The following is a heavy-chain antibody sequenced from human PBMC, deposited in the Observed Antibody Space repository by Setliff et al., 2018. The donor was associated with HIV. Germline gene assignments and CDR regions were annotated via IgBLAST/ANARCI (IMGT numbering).Heavy chain of an antibody. V-gene: IGHV5-51*01. CDR2: IHPGDSNT. D-gene: IGHD1-20*01. Sequence: LGESLKISCKGSGYSFTSYWIGWVRQMPGKGLEWMGIIHPGDSNTRYSPSFQGQVTISADESISTAYLQWSSLKASDTAMYYCASSITVAAGRSHYYYAMDVWGQGTTVTVSS. CDR1: GYSFTSYW. CDR3: ASSITVAAGRSHYYYAMDV. J-gene: IGHJ6*02.